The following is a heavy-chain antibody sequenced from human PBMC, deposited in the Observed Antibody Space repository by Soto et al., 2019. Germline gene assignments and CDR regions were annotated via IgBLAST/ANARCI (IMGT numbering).Heavy chain of an antibody. CDR1: GFTFSSYA. J-gene: IGHJ4*02. V-gene: IGHV3-30-3*01. D-gene: IGHD3-22*01. CDR2: ISYDGSNK. CDR3: ARDSVGGYPRWRGIFDY. Sequence: QVQLVESGGGVVQPGRSLRLSCAASGFTFSSYAMHWVRQAPGKGLEWVAVISYDGSNKYYADSVKGRFTISRDNSKNTLYLQMNSLRAEDTAVYYCARDSVGGYPRWRGIFDYWGQGTLVTVSS.